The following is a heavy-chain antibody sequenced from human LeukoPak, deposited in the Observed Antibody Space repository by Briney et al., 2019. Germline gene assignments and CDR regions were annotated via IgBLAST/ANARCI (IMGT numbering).Heavy chain of an antibody. Sequence: PGGSLRLSCAASGFTFSSYAMHWVRQAPGKGLEWVAVTSYHGSNKYYADSVKGRFTISRDNSKNTLYPQMNSLRAEDTAVYYCAGERGGCGFYWGQGTLVTVSS. CDR2: TSYHGSNK. V-gene: IGHV3-30*04. CDR1: GFTFSSYA. CDR3: AGERGGCGFY. J-gene: IGHJ4*02. D-gene: IGHD6-19*01.